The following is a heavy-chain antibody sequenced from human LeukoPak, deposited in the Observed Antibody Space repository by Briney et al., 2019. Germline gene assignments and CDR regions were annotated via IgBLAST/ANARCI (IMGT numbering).Heavy chain of an antibody. V-gene: IGHV3-48*03. CDR2: ISSSGSTV. CDR3: ARENDILTGYPNNWFDP. CDR1: GFTFSSYE. D-gene: IGHD3-9*01. Sequence: GGSLRLSCAASGFTFSSYEMNWVRQAPGKGLEWVPYISSSGSTVYYADSVKGRFTNSRDNAKNSLYLQMNSLRAEDTAVYYCARENDILTGYPNNWFDPWGQGTQVIVSS. J-gene: IGHJ5*02.